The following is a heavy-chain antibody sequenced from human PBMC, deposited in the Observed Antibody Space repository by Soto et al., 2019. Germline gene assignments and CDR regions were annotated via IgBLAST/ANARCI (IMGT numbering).Heavy chain of an antibody. CDR1: GYTFTSYG. Sequence: GASVKVSCKASGYTFTSYGISWVRQAPGQGLEWMGWISAYSGNTNYAQKLQGRVTMTTDTSTSTAYMELRSLRSDDTAVYYCARDSYSSSPYYYYYYGMDVWGQGTTVTVSS. V-gene: IGHV1-18*01. CDR3: ARDSYSSSPYYYYYYGMDV. J-gene: IGHJ6*02. D-gene: IGHD6-6*01. CDR2: ISAYSGNT.